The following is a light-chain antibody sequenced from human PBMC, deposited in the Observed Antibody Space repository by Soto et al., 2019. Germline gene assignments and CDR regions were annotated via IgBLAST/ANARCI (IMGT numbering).Light chain of an antibody. J-gene: IGKJ1*01. CDR3: QQDNSYSWT. CDR2: DAS. V-gene: IGKV1-5*01. Sequence: DGQMTQSPSTLSSSVGDRVTITCRASQSISSWLAWYQQKPGKAPKLLIYDASSLESGVPSRFSGSGSGTEFTLTISSLQPDDFATYYCQQDNSYSWTFGQGTKVDIK. CDR1: QSISSW.